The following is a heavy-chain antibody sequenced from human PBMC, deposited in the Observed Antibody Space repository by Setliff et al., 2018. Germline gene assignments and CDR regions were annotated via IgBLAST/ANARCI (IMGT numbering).Heavy chain of an antibody. CDR2: IYTDGST. D-gene: IGHD2-21*02. J-gene: IGHJ6*03. CDR3: ARVTGFSYMDV. CDR1: GDSLSGYY. Sequence: SETLSLTCAVYGDSLSGYYWSWIRQSPKKGLEWIGRIYTDGSTKYNPSLNSRVTLLIDTAKNQISLRLSSVTAADTAVYFCARVTGFSYMDVWGKGTTVTVSS. V-gene: IGHV4-59*10.